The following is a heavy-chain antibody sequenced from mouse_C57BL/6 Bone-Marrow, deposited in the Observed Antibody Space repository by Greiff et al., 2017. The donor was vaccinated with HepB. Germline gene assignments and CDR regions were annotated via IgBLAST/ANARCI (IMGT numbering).Heavy chain of an antibody. CDR3: ARDPLYAMDC. V-gene: IGHV5-4*01. CDR2: ISDGGSYT. J-gene: IGHJ4*01. CDR1: GFTFSSYA. Sequence: EVKLVESGGGLVKPGGSLKLSCAASGFTFSSYAMSWVRQTPEKRLEWVATISDGGSYTYYPDNVKGRFTISRDNAKNNLYLQMSHLKSEDTAMYYCARDPLYAMDCWGQGTSVTVSS.